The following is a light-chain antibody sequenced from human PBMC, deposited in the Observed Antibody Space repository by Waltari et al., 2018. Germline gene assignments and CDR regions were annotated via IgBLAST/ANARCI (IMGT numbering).Light chain of an antibody. CDR1: QSVSGSQSVDGKY. J-gene: IGKJ3*01. CDR2: GAA. CDR3: QQYGASPFT. Sequence: EIVLTQSPGTLSVSPGERVTLSCRASQSVSGSQSVDGKYLAWYQQRPGQAPRLLIYGAARRATGIPDRFSGVGSGTDFSRTISGLEPEDFAVYFCQQYGASPFTFGPGTKVDIK. V-gene: IGKV3-20*01.